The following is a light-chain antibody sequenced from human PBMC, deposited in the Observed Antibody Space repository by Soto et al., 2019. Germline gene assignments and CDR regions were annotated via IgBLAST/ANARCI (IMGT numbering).Light chain of an antibody. Sequence: QSALTQPASVSGSPGQSITISYTGTSSDIGGYNYVSWYQQHPGKAPKLMIYGVCNRPSGVSGRFFGSKSGNTASLTISGLQPEDEADYYCSSYRSSIIPVVFGGGTKVTVL. J-gene: IGLJ2*01. CDR3: SSYRSSIIPVV. CDR2: GVC. CDR1: SSDIGGYNY. V-gene: IGLV2-14*01.